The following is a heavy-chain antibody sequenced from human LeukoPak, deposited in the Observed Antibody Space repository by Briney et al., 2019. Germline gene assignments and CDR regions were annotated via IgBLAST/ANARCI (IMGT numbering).Heavy chain of an antibody. CDR2: IYTSGTT. J-gene: IGHJ4*02. CDR3: ARDYPGFGELLGLDY. V-gene: IGHV4-61*02. CDR1: GGSISSGSYY. D-gene: IGHD3-10*01. Sequence: SETLSLTCTVSGGSISSGSYYWSWIRQPAGKGLEWIGRIYTSGTTNYNPSLKSRVTISVDTSKNQFSLKLSSVTAADTAVYYRARDYPGFGELLGLDYWGQGTLVTVSS.